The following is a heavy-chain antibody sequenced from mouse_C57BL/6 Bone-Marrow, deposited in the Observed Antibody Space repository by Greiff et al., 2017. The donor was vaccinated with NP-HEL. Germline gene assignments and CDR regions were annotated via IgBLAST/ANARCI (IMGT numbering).Heavy chain of an antibody. CDR2: IRNKANGYTT. J-gene: IGHJ4*01. D-gene: IGHD1-1*01. Sequence: EVKLVESGGGLVQPGGSLSLSCAASGFTFTDYYMSWVRQPPGKALEWLGFIRNKANGYTTEYSASVKGRFTISRDNSQSILYLQMNALRAEDSATYYCARPLTTVVASYYYAMDYWGQGTSVTVSS. CDR3: ARPLTTVVASYYYAMDY. V-gene: IGHV7-3*01. CDR1: GFTFTDYY.